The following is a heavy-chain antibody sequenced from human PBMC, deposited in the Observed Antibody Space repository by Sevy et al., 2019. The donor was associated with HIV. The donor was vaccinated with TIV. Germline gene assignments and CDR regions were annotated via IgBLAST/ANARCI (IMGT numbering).Heavy chain of an antibody. CDR1: GFTFSSYE. Sequence: GGSLRLSCAASGFTFSSYEMNWVRQAPGKGLEWASYISSSGSTIYYADSVKGRFTISRDNAKNSLYLQMNSLRAEDTAVYYCARDVLVAGTPPTFDYWGQGTLVTVSS. V-gene: IGHV3-48*03. D-gene: IGHD6-19*01. CDR3: ARDVLVAGTPPTFDY. CDR2: ISSSGSTI. J-gene: IGHJ4*02.